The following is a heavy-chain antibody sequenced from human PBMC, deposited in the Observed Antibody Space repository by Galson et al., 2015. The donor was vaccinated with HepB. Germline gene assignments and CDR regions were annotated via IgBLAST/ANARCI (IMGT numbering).Heavy chain of an antibody. CDR1: GDSVSSHSAA. Sequence: CAISGDSVSSHSAAWNWIRQSPSRGLEWLGRTYYRSKWFNDYAVSVKSRTTINPDTSKNQFSLQLNSVTPEDTAVYYCARDYRTGRPEFDPWGQGTLVTVSS. V-gene: IGHV6-1*01. D-gene: IGHD3/OR15-3a*01. CDR2: TYYRSKWFN. J-gene: IGHJ5*02. CDR3: ARDYRTGRPEFDP.